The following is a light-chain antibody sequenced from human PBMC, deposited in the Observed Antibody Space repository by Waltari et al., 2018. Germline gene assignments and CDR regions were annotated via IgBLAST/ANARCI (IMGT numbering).Light chain of an antibody. CDR2: RNN. V-gene: IGLV1-47*01. J-gene: IGLJ3*02. CDR1: RSNIGSNY. Sequence: QSVLTQPPSASGTPGQRVTISCSGSRSNIGSNYVYWYQQLPGTAPKLLINRNNQRPSGVPGLFSGSKSGTSASLAISGLRSEDEAEYYCAAGDDSLSGWVFGGGTKLTVL. CDR3: AAGDDSLSGWV.